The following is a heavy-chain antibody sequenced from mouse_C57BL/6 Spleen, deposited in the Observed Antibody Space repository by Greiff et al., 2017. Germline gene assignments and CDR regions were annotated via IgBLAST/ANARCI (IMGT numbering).Heavy chain of an antibody. J-gene: IGHJ3*01. D-gene: IGHD1-1*01. CDR1: GFNIKNTY. Sequence: VQLKESVAELVRPGASVKLSCTASGFNIKNTYMHWVKQRPEQGLEWIGRIDPANGNTKYAPKFQGKATITADTSSNTAYLQLSSLTSEDTAIYYCASSYYGSSSPFAYWGQGTLVTVSA. CDR2: IDPANGNT. V-gene: IGHV14-3*01. CDR3: ASSYYGSSSPFAY.